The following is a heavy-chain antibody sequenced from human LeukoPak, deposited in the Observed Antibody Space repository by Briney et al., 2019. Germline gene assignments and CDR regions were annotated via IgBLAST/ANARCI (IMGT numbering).Heavy chain of an antibody. V-gene: IGHV1-8*01. CDR1: GYTFTSYD. J-gene: IGHJ6*03. Sequence: ASVKVSCKASGYTFTSYDINWVRQATGQGLEWMGWMNPNSGNTGYAQKFQGRVTMTRNTSISTAYMELSSLRYEDTAVYYCARTSMDSSWSLWPGFNYYYYMDVWGKGTTVTVSS. CDR3: ARTSMDSSWSLWPGFNYYYYMDV. CDR2: MNPNSGNT. D-gene: IGHD6-13*01.